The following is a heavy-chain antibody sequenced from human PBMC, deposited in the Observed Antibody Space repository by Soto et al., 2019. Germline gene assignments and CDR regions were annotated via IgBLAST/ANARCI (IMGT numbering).Heavy chain of an antibody. CDR3: ARVRAYDSSSFDY. D-gene: IGHD3-22*01. V-gene: IGHV3-7*03. Sequence: GGSLRLSCAASGFTFSSYWMSWVRQAPGKGLEWVANIKQDGSEKYYVDSVKGRFTISRDNAKSSLYLQMNSLRAEDTAVYYCARVRAYDSSSFDYWGQGXLFPVYS. CDR2: IKQDGSEK. J-gene: IGHJ4*02. CDR1: GFTFSSYW.